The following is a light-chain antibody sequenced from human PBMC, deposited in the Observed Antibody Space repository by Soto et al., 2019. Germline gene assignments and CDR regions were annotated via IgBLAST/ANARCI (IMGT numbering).Light chain of an antibody. V-gene: IGKV3-20*01. J-gene: IGKJ4*01. Sequence: EIVLPQSPGTLSLSPGERATLSCRASQSVSSNYLAWYQQKPGQAPRLLMYGASSRATGIPDRFSGSGSGTDFTLTIGRLEPEDFAVYYCQQYGTSPVSFGGGTKVEIK. CDR3: QQYGTSPVS. CDR1: QSVSSNY. CDR2: GAS.